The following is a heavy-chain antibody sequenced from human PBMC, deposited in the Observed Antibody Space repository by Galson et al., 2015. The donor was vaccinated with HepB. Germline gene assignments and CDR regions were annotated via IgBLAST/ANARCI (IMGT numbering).Heavy chain of an antibody. CDR2: ISYDGGNK. CDR3: ARDGSSSWPNGFDASDI. CDR1: GFTFSSYA. V-gene: IGHV3-30*04. D-gene: IGHD6-13*01. J-gene: IGHJ3*02. Sequence: SLRLSCAASGFTFSSYAMHWVRQAPGKGLEWVAVISYDGGNKYYADSVKGRFTISRDNSKNTLYLQMNSLRAEDTAVYYCARDGSSSWPNGFDASDIWGQGTMVTVSS.